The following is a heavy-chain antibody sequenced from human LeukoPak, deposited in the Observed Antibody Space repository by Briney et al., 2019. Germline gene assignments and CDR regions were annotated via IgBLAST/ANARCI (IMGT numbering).Heavy chain of an antibody. J-gene: IGHJ4*02. Sequence: SETLSLTCTVSGGSISSYYWSWIRQPAGKGLEWIGRIYTSGSTNYNPSLKSRVTMSVDTSKNQFSLKLSSVTAADTAVYYCARELRYFDWLLDAPGYYFDYWGQGTLVTVSS. CDR3: ARELRYFDWLLDAPGYYFDY. V-gene: IGHV4-4*07. CDR2: IYTSGST. D-gene: IGHD3-9*01. CDR1: GGSISSYY.